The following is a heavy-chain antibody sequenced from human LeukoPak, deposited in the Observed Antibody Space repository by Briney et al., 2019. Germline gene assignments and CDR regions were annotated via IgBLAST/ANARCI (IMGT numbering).Heavy chain of an antibody. V-gene: IGHV3-15*01. CDR3: WRPGGEMATITGDY. J-gene: IGHJ4*02. Sequence: PGGSLRLSCAASGFTFSNAWMSWIRQAPGKGLEWVGRIKSKTDGGTTDYAAPVKGRFTISRDDSKNTLYLQMNSLKTEDTAVHYCWRPGGEMATITGDYWGQGTVVTVSS. CDR2: IKSKTDGGTT. D-gene: IGHD5-24*01. CDR1: GFTFSNAW.